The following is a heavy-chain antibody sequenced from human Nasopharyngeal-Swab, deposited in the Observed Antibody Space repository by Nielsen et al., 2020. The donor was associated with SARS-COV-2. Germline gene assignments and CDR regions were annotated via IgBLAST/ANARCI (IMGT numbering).Heavy chain of an antibody. J-gene: IGHJ4*02. CDR2: FDPEDGET. CDR1: VYTLSELS. D-gene: IGHD3-22*01. Sequence: ASVKVSCTVSVYTLSELSMHWVRQAPGKGLEWMGGFDPEDGETIYAQKFQGRVTMTEDTSTDTAYMELSSLRSEETAVYYCATERHYYDSSGYYSDYWGQGTLVTVSS. V-gene: IGHV1-24*01. CDR3: ATERHYYDSSGYYSDY.